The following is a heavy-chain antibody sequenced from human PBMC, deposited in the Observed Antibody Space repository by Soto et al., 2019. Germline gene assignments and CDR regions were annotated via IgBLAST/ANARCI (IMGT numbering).Heavy chain of an antibody. CDR1: GGTFSSYA. CDR2: IIPIFGTA. D-gene: IGHD3-16*01. J-gene: IGHJ3*02. Sequence: ASVKVSCKASGGTFSSYAISWVRQAPGQGLEWMGGIIPIFGTANYAQKFQGRVTITADESTSTAYMELSSLRSEDTAVYYCASPLGVLDAFDIWGQGTMVTVSS. CDR3: ASPLGVLDAFDI. V-gene: IGHV1-69*13.